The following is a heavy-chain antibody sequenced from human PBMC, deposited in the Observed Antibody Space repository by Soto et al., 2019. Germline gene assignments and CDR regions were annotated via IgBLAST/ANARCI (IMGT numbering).Heavy chain of an antibody. D-gene: IGHD3-10*01. CDR1: GGTFSSYA. Sequence: ASVKVSCKASGGTFSSYAISWVRQAPGQGLEWMGGIIPIFGTANYAQKFQGRVTITADKSTSTAYMELSSLRSEDTAVYYCARDGMVRGVIMGIYYYYGMDVWGQGTKVTVSS. CDR2: IIPIFGTA. CDR3: ARDGMVRGVIMGIYYYYGMDV. J-gene: IGHJ6*02. V-gene: IGHV1-69*06.